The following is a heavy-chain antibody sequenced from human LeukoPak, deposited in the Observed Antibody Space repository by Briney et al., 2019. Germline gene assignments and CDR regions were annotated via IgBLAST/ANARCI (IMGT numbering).Heavy chain of an antibody. J-gene: IGHJ4*02. CDR2: ISGSGGST. CDR3: AKEARRDGYNFRYFDY. V-gene: IGHV3-23*01. CDR1: GFTFSIYA. D-gene: IGHD5-24*01. Sequence: QSGGSLRLSCAASGFTFSIYAMSWVRQAPGKGLEWVSAISGSGGSTYYADSVKGRFTISRDNSKNTLYLQMNSLRAEDTAVYYCAKEARRDGYNFRYFDYWGQGTLVSVSS.